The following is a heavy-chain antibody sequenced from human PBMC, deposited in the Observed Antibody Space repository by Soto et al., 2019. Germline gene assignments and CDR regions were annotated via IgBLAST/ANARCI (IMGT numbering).Heavy chain of an antibody. CDR2: ISGSGGST. CDR3: AKAPYQLYYYYYGMDV. CDR1: GFTFSSYA. V-gene: IGHV3-23*01. D-gene: IGHD1-1*01. Sequence: EVQLLESGGGLVQPGGSLRLSCAATGFTFSSYAMSWVRQAPGKGLEWVSAISGSGGSTYYADSVKGRFTISRDNSKNTLYLQMNSLRAEDTAVYYCAKAPYQLYYYYYGMDVWGQGTTVTVSS. J-gene: IGHJ6*02.